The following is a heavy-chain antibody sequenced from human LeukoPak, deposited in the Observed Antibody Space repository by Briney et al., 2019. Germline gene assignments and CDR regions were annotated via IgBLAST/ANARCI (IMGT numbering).Heavy chain of an antibody. CDR1: GYTFTGYY. CDR2: INPNSGGT. V-gene: IGHV1-2*04. CDR3: ARVSSSWYPYYFDH. D-gene: IGHD6-13*01. Sequence: GASVKVSCKASGYTFTGYYLHWVRQAPGQGLEWMGWINPNSGGTNYAQKFQGWVTMTRDTSISTAYMELSRLRSDDTAVYYCARVSSSWYPYYFDHWGQGTLVTVSS. J-gene: IGHJ4*02.